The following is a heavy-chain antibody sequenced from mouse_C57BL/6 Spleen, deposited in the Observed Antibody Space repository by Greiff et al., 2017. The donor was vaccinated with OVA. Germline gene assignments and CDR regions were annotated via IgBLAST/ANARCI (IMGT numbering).Heavy chain of an antibody. V-gene: IGHV1-69*01. D-gene: IGHD2-10*01. Sequence: QVQLQQPGAELVMPGASVKLSCKASGYTFTSYWMHWVKQRPGQGLEWIGEIDPSDSYTNYNQKFKGKSTLTVDKSSSTAYMQLSSLTSEDSAVYYCARKTYYGNWYFDVWGTGTTVTVSS. CDR2: IDPSDSYT. CDR3: ARKTYYGNWYFDV. J-gene: IGHJ1*03. CDR1: GYTFTSYW.